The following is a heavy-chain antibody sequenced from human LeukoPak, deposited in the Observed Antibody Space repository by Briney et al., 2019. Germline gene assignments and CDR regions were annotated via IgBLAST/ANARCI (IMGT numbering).Heavy chain of an antibody. CDR2: IWYDGSNK. Sequence: GGSLRLSCAASGFTFSSYGMHWVSQAPGKWLEWVAVIWYDGSNKYYADSVQGRFTISRDNSKNTLYLQMKSLRAEDTAVYYCARDLSRSLDYWGQGTLVTVSS. J-gene: IGHJ4*02. CDR1: GFTFSSYG. V-gene: IGHV3-33*01. CDR3: ARDLSRSLDY. D-gene: IGHD2-15*01.